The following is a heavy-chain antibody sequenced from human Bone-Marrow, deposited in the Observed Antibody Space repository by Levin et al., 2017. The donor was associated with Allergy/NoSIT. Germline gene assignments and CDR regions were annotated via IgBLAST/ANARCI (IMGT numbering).Heavy chain of an antibody. CDR2: ISSSSSTI. CDR1: GFTFSSYS. D-gene: IGHD1-14*01. Sequence: GGSLRLSCAASGFTFSSYSMNWVRQAPGKGLEWVSYISSSSSTIYYADSVKGRFTISRDNAKNSLYLQMNSLRAEDTAVYYCARETGGVWFDPWGQGTLVTVSS. V-gene: IGHV3-48*01. J-gene: IGHJ5*02. CDR3: ARETGGVWFDP.